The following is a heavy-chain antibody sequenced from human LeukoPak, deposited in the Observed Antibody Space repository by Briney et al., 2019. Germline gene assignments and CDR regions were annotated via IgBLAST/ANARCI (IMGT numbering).Heavy chain of an antibody. CDR1: GFTLSKYW. CDR3: VRDFVGPDDL. D-gene: IGHD1-26*01. V-gene: IGHV3-74*01. CDR2: INRDGSRV. J-gene: IGHJ5*02. Sequence: GGSLRLSCGDSGFTLSKYWMHWVRQVPGKGLTWVSRINRDGSRVDHAGSVKGRFTISRDNAKNTLYLQMNSLRPEDTAVYYCVRDFVGPDDLWGQGTLVTVSS.